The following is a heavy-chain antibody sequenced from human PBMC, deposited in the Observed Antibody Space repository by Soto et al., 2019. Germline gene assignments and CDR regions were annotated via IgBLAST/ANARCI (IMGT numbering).Heavy chain of an antibody. J-gene: IGHJ4*02. CDR2: LYYSGGT. CDR3: AGADVDKESLYSYDSNAYSFAY. V-gene: IGHV4-30-4*01. CDR1: RGSISSGDYY. Sequence: QVQLQESGPGLVKPSQTLSLICTVSRGSISSGDYYWSWIRQPPGKGLEWIGYLYYSGGTYYNPSLKSRVSMSMDSPKNQFSLNLTSVTATDTAVYYCAGADVDKESLYSYDSNAYSFAYWGQGMLVTVSS. D-gene: IGHD3-22*01.